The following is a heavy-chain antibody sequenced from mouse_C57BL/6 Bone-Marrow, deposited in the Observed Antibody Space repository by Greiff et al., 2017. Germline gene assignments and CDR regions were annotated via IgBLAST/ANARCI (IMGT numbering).Heavy chain of an antibody. CDR1: GYTFTSYW. J-gene: IGHJ1*03. D-gene: IGHD2-5*01. V-gene: IGHV1-64*01. CDR3: AREDKVYYSNYVWYFDV. CDR2: IHPNSGST. Sequence: QVQLQQPGAELVKPGASVKLSCKASGYTFTSYWMHWVKQRPGQGLEWIGMIHPNSGSTNYNEKFKSKATLTVDTSSSTAYMQLSSLTSEDSAVYYCAREDKVYYSNYVWYFDVWGTGTTVTVSS.